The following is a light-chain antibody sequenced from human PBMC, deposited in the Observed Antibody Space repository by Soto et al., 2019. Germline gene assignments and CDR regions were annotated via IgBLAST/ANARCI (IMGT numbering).Light chain of an antibody. J-gene: IGKJ4*01. Sequence: EILLTQFPATLSVSPGERATLSCRASQSLDSDLAWYQQRPGQAPRLLIYDVSTRATDIPARFSANGSETEFTLSISSLHSEDFAVYYCQQYDIWPLTFGGGTKVDIK. CDR3: QQYDIWPLT. CDR1: QSLDSD. CDR2: DVS. V-gene: IGKV3D-15*01.